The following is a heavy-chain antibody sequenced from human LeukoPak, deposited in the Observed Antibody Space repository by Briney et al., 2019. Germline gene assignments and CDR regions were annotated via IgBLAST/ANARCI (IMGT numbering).Heavy chain of an antibody. CDR1: GYTFTGYY. J-gene: IGHJ4*02. V-gene: IGHV1-2*02. Sequence: ASVKVSCKASGYTFTGYYMHWVRQAPGQGLDWMGRINPNSGGTNYAQKFQGSVTMTRDTSISTAYMELSRLRSDDTAVYYCARPVLKGYDNCGYWGQGTLVTVSS. CDR3: ARPVLKGYDNCGY. CDR2: INPNSGGT. D-gene: IGHD1-20*01.